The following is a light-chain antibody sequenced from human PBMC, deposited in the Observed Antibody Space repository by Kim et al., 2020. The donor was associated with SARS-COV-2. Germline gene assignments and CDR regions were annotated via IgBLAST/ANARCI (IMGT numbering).Light chain of an antibody. J-gene: IGLJ2*01. CDR2: DVS. CDR3: SSYAGTNNVI. V-gene: IGLV2-8*01. CDR1: SSDIGTYNH. Sequence: GLSVAISCTGTSSDIGTYNHVSWYQQHPGKAPKLLIYDVSKRPSGVPDRFSACKSGNTASLTVSGLQAEDEADYYCSSYAGTNNVIFGGGTQLTV.